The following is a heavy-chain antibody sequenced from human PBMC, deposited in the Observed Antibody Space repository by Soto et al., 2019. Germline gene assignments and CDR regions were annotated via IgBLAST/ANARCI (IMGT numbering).Heavy chain of an antibody. CDR1: GFTFTSSA. J-gene: IGHJ5*02. CDR2: IVVGSGNT. Sequence: QMQLVQSGPEVKKPGTSVKVSCKASGFTFTSSAVQWVRQARGQRLEWIGWIVVGSGNTNYAQKFQERVTITRDMSTSTAYMERSSLRSEDTAVYYGAKSYGDPYNWFDPWGQGTLVTVSS. CDR3: AKSYGDPYNWFDP. V-gene: IGHV1-58*01. D-gene: IGHD4-17*01.